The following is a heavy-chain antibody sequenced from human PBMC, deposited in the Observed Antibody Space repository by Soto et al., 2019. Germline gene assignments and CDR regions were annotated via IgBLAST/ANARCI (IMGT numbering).Heavy chain of an antibody. Sequence: SETLYLTCTVSGASMNSYYWNWIRQPPGKGLEWIGFVYYSGSTNYDPSLKSRVTLSIDTSKNQFSLRLSSVTAADTAVYYCARGYCAGTSCHDSFDIWGQGTVVTVSS. J-gene: IGHJ3*02. D-gene: IGHD2-2*01. CDR1: GASMNSYY. CDR2: VYYSGST. CDR3: ARGYCAGTSCHDSFDI. V-gene: IGHV4-59*01.